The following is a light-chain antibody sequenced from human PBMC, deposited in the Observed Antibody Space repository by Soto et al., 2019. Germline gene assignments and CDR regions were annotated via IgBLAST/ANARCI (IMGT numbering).Light chain of an antibody. CDR3: RSYTISITLVV. CDR1: SSDVGGYNY. Sequence: QSALTQPASVSGSPGQSITISCTGTSSDVGGYNYVSWYQQHPGKAPKLMIYDVSNRPSGVSNRFSGSKSGNTASLTISGLQAEDEADYYRRSYTISITLVVFGGGTKLTV. V-gene: IGLV2-14*01. CDR2: DVS. J-gene: IGLJ2*01.